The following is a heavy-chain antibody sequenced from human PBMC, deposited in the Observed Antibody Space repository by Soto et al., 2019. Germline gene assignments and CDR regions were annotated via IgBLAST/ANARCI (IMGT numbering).Heavy chain of an antibody. D-gene: IGHD5-18*01. Sequence: SVKVSCKASGGTFSSYAISWVRQAPGQGLEWMGGIIPIFGTANYAQKFQGRVTITADESTSTAYMELSSLRSEDTAVYYCAREEVRGYSYGEFDYWGHGTLVTVSS. V-gene: IGHV1-69*13. CDR1: GGTFSSYA. CDR3: AREEVRGYSYGEFDY. CDR2: IIPIFGTA. J-gene: IGHJ4*01.